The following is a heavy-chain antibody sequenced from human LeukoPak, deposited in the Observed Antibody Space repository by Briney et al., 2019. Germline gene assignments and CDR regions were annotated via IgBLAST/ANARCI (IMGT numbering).Heavy chain of an antibody. V-gene: IGHV1-2*02. CDR1: GYTFTGYY. Sequence: ASVKVSCKASGYTFTGYYMRWVRQAPGQGLEWMGWINPNSGGTNYAQKFQGRVTMTRDTSISTAYMELSSLTSEDTAVYFCARDRVGVGGNGWENWGQGTLVTVSS. D-gene: IGHD6-19*01. J-gene: IGHJ4*02. CDR3: ARDRVGVGGNGWEN. CDR2: INPNSGGT.